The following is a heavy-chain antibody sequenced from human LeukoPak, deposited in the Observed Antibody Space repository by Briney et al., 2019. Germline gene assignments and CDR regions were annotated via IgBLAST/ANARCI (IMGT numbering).Heavy chain of an antibody. CDR3: ARPLGYCSSTSCPWNY. V-gene: IGHV4-4*02. D-gene: IGHD2-2*01. Sequence: SETLSLTCAVSGGSINNYDWWSWVRQPPGKGLEWIGEIHLSGITNYNPSLKSRVTISLDKSKNQFSLKLSSVTAADTAVYYCARPLGYCSSTSCPWNYWGQGTLVAVSS. CDR1: GGSINNYDW. CDR2: IHLSGIT. J-gene: IGHJ4*02.